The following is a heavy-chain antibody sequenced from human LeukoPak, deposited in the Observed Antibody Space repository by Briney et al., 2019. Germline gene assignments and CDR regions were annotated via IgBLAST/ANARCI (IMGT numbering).Heavy chain of an antibody. CDR2: IDYSGST. J-gene: IGHJ3*02. CDR3: ARHAWVVAATLSVCAFDI. CDR1: GGSISSYY. D-gene: IGHD2-15*01. Sequence: SEALSLTCTVSGGSISSYYWSWIRQPPGKGLEWIGYIDYSGSTNYNPSLRSRVTISVDTSKNQFSLKLSSVTAADTAVYYCARHAWVVAATLSVCAFDIWGQGTMVTVSS. V-gene: IGHV4-59*08.